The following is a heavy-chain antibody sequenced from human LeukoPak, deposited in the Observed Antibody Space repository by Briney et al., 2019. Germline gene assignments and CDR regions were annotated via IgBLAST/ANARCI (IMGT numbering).Heavy chain of an antibody. CDR2: INQNGSET. D-gene: IGHD3-22*01. J-gene: IGHJ5*02. CDR1: GFTFSIYW. CDR3: ARKKYYYDTSTYGWFDP. Sequence: GGSLRLSCAASGFTFSIYWMTWVRQAPGKGLEWVANINQNGSETYYVDSVKGRFTISRDNAKNSLYLQMNSLRVEDTAVYYCARKKYYYDTSTYGWFDPWGQGISVTVSS. V-gene: IGHV3-7*01.